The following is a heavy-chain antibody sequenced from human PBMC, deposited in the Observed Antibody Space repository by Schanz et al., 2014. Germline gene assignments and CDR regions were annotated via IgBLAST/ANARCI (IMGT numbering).Heavy chain of an antibody. CDR1: GFAFSDYG. CDR2: ISYDGRHK. CDR3: AKDDTQVNGMDV. V-gene: IGHV3-30*18. J-gene: IGHJ6*02. Sequence: VQLVESGGCLVQSGGSLRLSCAASGFAFSDYGMHWVRQAPGKGLEWVAIISYDGRHKNYADSVKGRFTISRDNSKNTLHLQMNSLRVEDTAVYYCAKDDTQVNGMDVWGQGTTVTVSS.